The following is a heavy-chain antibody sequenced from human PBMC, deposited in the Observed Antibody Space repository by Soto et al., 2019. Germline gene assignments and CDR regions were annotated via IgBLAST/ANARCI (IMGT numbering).Heavy chain of an antibody. D-gene: IGHD6-13*01. Sequence: PSETLSLTCTVSGGSISSGGYYWSWIRQHPGKGLEWIGYIYYSGSTYYNPSLKSRVTISVDTSKNQFSLKLSSVTAADTAVYYCARCRPKGSSFGFDPWGQGTLVTVSS. J-gene: IGHJ5*02. CDR1: GGSISSGGYY. CDR3: ARCRPKGSSFGFDP. V-gene: IGHV4-31*03. CDR2: IYYSGST.